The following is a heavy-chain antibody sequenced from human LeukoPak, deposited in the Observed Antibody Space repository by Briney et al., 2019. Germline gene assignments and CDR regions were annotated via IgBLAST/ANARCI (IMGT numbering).Heavy chain of an antibody. D-gene: IGHD3-10*01. CDR1: GGSISSYY. V-gene: IGHV4-59*01. J-gene: IGHJ5*02. CDR2: IYYSGST. Sequence: SETLSLTCTVSGGSISSYYWSWIRQPPGKGLEWIGYIYYSGSTNYNPSLKSRVTISVDTSKNQFSLKLSSVTAADTAVYYCAREDYRGSNWFDLWGQGTLVTVSS. CDR3: AREDYRGSNWFDL.